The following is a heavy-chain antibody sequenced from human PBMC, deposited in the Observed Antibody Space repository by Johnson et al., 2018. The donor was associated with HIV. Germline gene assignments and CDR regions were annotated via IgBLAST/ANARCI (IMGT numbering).Heavy chain of an antibody. CDR2: INWSGGST. Sequence: EKLVESGGGVERPGESLRLSCVGSGFMFDDYAMSWVRQVPGKGLEWVSGINWSGGSTGYADSVKGRFTSSRDNAKNSLYLQMNSLRAEDTALSYCASGAPWIGSDAFDIWGQGTMVTVSS. D-gene: IGHD3-3*01. J-gene: IGHJ3*02. CDR3: ASGAPWIGSDAFDI. CDR1: GFMFDDYA. V-gene: IGHV3-20*04.